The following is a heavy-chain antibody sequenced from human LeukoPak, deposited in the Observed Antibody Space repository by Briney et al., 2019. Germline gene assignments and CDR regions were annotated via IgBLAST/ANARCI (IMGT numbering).Heavy chain of an antibody. CDR2: ISGSGGGT. D-gene: IGHD1-7*01. V-gene: IGHV3-23*01. CDR1: GFTFSSYA. Sequence: GGSLRLSCAASGFTFSSYAMSWVRQAPGKGLEWVSGISGSGGGTYYADSVKGRFSISRDISKNTLYLQMNSLRAEDTAIYYCAKDGKTRNWNYFQAKPVYWGQGTLVTVSS. CDR3: AKDGKTRNWNYFQAKPVY. J-gene: IGHJ4*02.